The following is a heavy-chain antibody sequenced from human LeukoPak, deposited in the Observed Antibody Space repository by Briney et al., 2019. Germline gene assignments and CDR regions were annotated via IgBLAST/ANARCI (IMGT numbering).Heavy chain of an antibody. V-gene: IGHV3-7*01. CDR2: IKQDGRER. CDR1: GFTFSTYW. Sequence: PGGSLRLSCAASGFTFSTYWMSWVRQAPGKGLEWVANIKQDGRERYYVDSVKGRFTISRDNAKNSLYLQMNSLRGEDTAVYYCARGHDYQHDPWGQGTLVTVSS. CDR3: ARGHDYQHDP. D-gene: IGHD2-2*01. J-gene: IGHJ5*02.